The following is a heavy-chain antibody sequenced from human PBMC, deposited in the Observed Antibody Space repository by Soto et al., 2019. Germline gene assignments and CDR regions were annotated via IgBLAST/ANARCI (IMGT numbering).Heavy chain of an antibody. V-gene: IGHV1-18*04. CDR3: ARDLFGSHY. J-gene: IGHJ4*02. CDR1: GYTFTSYG. CDR2: ISAYNGNT. D-gene: IGHD3-16*01. Sequence: QVQLVQSGAEVKKPGASVKVSCKASGYTFTSYGISWVRQAPGQGLEWMGWISAYNGNTNYAQKLQGRVTMTTDTATIAAYMELRSLRSAVTAVYDCARDLFGSHYWGQGTLVTVSS.